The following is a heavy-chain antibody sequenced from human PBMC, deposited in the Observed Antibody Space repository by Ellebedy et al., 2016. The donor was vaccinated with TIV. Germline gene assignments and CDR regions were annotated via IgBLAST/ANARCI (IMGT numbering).Heavy chain of an antibody. CDR1: GFTFDDYG. CDR3: ARSFSGSYTGYFDY. CDR2: INWNGGST. V-gene: IGHV3-20*01. Sequence: GESLKISCAASGFTFDDYGMSWVRQAPGKGLEWVSGINWNGGSTGYADSVKGRFTISRDNAKNSLYLQMNSLRAEDTALYHCARSFSGSYTGYFDYWGQGTLVTVSS. D-gene: IGHD1-26*01. J-gene: IGHJ4*02.